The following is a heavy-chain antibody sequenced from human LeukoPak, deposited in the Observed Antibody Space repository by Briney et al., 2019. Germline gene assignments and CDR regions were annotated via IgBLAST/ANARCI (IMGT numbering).Heavy chain of an antibody. CDR3: ARVRIVGADFDY. CDR2: INPNSGGT. Sequence: SVKVSCKASGYTFTGYYMHWVRQAPGQGGEWMGWINPNSGGTNYAQKFQGRVTMTRDTSISTAYMELSRLRSDDTAVYYCARVRIVGADFDYWGQGTLVTVSS. J-gene: IGHJ4*02. CDR1: GYTFTGYY. D-gene: IGHD1-26*01. V-gene: IGHV1-2*02.